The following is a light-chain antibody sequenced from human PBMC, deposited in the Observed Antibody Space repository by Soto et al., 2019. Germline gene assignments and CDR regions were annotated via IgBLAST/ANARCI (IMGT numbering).Light chain of an antibody. J-gene: IGLJ2*01. Sequence: QSALTQPPSASGSPGQSVTISCTGTSSDVGGYNFVSWYQQHPGKAPKLMIYEVNKRPSGVPDRFSGSKSGNTASLTVSGLQAEYEADYYCSSYTGRTNLVVFGGGTKLTVL. CDR2: EVN. CDR3: SSYTGRTNLVV. CDR1: SSDVGGYNF. V-gene: IGLV2-8*01.